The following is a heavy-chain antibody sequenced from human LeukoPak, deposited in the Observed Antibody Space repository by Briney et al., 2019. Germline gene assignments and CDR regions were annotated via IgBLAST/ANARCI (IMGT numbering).Heavy chain of an antibody. CDR2: IYYSGST. CDR3: AKAGVVFTTRLGPFYT. J-gene: IGHJ3*02. CDR1: GGSITSYY. Sequence: PSATLSLTCSVSGGSITSYYSSWIRQPPRKGLEWIGYIYYSGSTNYNPSLKSRFTISVETSKKHFSLKLSSLTAADMAVYYFAKAGVVFTTRLGPFYTWGQGTMVTVSS. D-gene: IGHD3-22*01. V-gene: IGHV4-59*08.